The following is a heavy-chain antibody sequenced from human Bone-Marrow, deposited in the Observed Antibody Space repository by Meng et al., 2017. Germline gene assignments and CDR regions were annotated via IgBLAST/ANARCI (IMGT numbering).Heavy chain of an antibody. CDR3: ARVSLQATIAAAGVVWFDP. J-gene: IGHJ5*02. D-gene: IGHD6-13*01. CDR2: IYYSGST. V-gene: IGHV4-31*03. CDR1: GGSLSSGGYY. Sequence: QVQLQESGPGLVKPSQTLSLTCTVSGGSLSSGGYYWSWIRQHPGKGLEWIGYIYYSGSTYYNPSLKSRVTISVDTSKNQFSLKLSSVTAADTAVYYCARVSLQATIAAAGVVWFDPWGQGTLVTVSS.